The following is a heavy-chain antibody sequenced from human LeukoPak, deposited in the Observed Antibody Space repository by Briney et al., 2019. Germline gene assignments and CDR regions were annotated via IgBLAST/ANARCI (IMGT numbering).Heavy chain of an antibody. D-gene: IGHD6-13*01. V-gene: IGHV3-7*01. J-gene: IGHJ4*02. CDR1: GFTFSSYW. Sequence: GGSLRLSCAASGFTFSSYWMNWVRQAPGKGLEWVANIKQDGSEKYYVDSVKGRFTISRDNAKNSLYLQMNSLRAEDTAVYYCAREGGIAAAGTLGYWGQGTLVTVSS. CDR2: IKQDGSEK. CDR3: AREGGIAAAGTLGY.